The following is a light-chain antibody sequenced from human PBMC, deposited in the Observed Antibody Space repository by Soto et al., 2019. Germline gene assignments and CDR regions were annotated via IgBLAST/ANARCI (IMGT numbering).Light chain of an antibody. CDR3: QQYNNWPRT. CDR1: QSISSW. V-gene: IGKV1-5*03. J-gene: IGKJ1*01. CDR2: KAS. Sequence: DIQMTQSPSTLSAYVGDRVTITCRASQSISSWLAWYQQKPGKAPKLLIYKASTLKSGVPSRFSGSGSGTEFTLTISSLQSEDFAVYYCQQYNNWPRTFGQGTKVDNK.